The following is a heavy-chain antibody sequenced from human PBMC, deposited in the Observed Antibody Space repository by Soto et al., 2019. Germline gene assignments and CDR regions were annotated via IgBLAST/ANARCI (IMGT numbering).Heavy chain of an antibody. CDR3: ARGGSSWSAEYYQH. CDR1: GYIFTNYG. V-gene: IGHV1-18*01. CDR2: ISGYNGNT. J-gene: IGHJ1*01. Sequence: GASVKVSCKTSGYIFTNYGISWVQQAPGQGPEWMGWISGYNGNTKYAQTVRGRVAMTTDTSTSTAYMELRSLRSDDTAAYYCARGGSSWSAEYYQHWGQGTLVTVSS. D-gene: IGHD6-13*01.